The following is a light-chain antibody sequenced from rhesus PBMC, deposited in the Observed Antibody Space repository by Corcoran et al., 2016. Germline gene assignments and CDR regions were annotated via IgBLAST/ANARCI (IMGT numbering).Light chain of an antibody. CDR3: QQHNSYPPT. CDR1: QGIRKY. Sequence: DIQMNQSPSSLSASVGEPVTITCQASQGIRKYLAWYQQKPGKAPKLLIYDASTLQSGVPSMFSGSGSGTEFTLTISSLQPEDFATYYCQQHNSYPPTFGGGTKVELK. J-gene: IGKJ4*01. V-gene: IGKV1-25*01. CDR2: DAS.